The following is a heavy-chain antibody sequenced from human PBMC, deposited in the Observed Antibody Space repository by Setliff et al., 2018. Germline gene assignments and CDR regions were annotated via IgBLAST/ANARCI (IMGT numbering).Heavy chain of an antibody. CDR3: ARGPGGYGDSLDY. Sequence: ASVKVSCKASGYIFTSYYIHWVRQAPGQGLEWMGLFNPSGGSTKYAEKFQGRVTLTRDTSTSTVYMELTNLTSDDTAVYYCARGPGGYGDSLDYWGPGTLVTVSS. D-gene: IGHD5-12*01. V-gene: IGHV1-46*01. CDR2: FNPSGGST. CDR1: GYIFTSYY. J-gene: IGHJ4*02.